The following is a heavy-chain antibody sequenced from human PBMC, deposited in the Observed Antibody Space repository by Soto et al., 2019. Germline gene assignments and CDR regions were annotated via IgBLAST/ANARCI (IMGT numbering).Heavy chain of an antibody. Sequence: HEHLVQSGAEVKRPGASLKVSCKASGYSFTGYYIHWVRQAPGQGLEWMGWINPDSGATNYAQNFQGRVTLSIYTSISTASMDLTSLTSDDTAVYYCARGDYGTGGYPFPYFDYWGQGTLVIVSS. CDR2: INPDSGAT. CDR3: ARGDYGTGGYPFPYFDY. D-gene: IGHD2-8*02. V-gene: IGHV1-2*02. CDR1: GYSFTGYY. J-gene: IGHJ4*02.